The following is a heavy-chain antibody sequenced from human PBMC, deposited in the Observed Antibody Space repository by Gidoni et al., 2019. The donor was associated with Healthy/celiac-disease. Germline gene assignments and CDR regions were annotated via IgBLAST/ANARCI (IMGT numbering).Heavy chain of an antibody. D-gene: IGHD1-20*01. CDR1: GFSFSSYD. Sequence: QVQLVESGGGVVQPGRSLRLSCAASGFSFSSYDMHWVRQAPGKGLEWVAIIWYDGSKKYYTDSVKGRFTISRDNSKNTLYLQMNSLRAEDTAVYYCARDNPITAHDYWGQGTLVTVSS. CDR3: ARDNPITAHDY. V-gene: IGHV3-33*01. J-gene: IGHJ4*02. CDR2: IWYDGSKK.